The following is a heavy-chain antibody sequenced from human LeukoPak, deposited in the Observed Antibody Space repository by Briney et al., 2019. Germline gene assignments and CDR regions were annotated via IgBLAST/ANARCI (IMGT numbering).Heavy chain of an antibody. Sequence: SQTLSLTCAISGDSVSRNSGAWNWLRQSPSRGLEWLGRTYYRSKWHNDYAESVKSRITINPDTSKNQFSLQLNSVSPEDTAVYYCARRSDIGTFDLWGQGTLVTVSS. J-gene: IGHJ4*02. CDR2: TYYRSKWHN. CDR1: GDSVSRNSGA. D-gene: IGHD2-15*01. V-gene: IGHV6-1*01. CDR3: ARRSDIGTFDL.